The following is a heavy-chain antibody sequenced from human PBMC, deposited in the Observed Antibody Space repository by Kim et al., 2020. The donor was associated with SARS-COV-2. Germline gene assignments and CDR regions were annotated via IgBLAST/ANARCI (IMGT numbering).Heavy chain of an antibody. CDR2: ISPSGDNK. V-gene: IGHV3-21*01. CDR3: AREYCYDRSCRWVD. CDR1: GFTFSSYN. Sequence: GGSLRLSCSPSGFTFSSYNMTWVRQTPGRGLEWVSSISPSGDNKDYADSVKGRFTISRDNAQSSLFLHMYSLRVEDSALYFCAREYCYDRSCRWVDWGQGTLVTVSS. J-gene: IGHJ1*01. D-gene: IGHD3-22*01.